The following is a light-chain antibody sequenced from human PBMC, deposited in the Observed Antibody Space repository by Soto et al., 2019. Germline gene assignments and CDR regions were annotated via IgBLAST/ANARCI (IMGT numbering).Light chain of an antibody. V-gene: IGKV3-15*01. J-gene: IGKJ2*01. CDR2: GAS. CDR1: QSVSSN. CDR3: QQYNNWPQT. Sequence: EIVMTQSPVTLSVSPGEGATLSCRASQSVSSNLAWYQQKPGQAPRLLIYGASTRATGIPARFSGSGSGTEFTLTISSLQSEDFAVYYCQQYNNWPQTFGQGTKLEIK.